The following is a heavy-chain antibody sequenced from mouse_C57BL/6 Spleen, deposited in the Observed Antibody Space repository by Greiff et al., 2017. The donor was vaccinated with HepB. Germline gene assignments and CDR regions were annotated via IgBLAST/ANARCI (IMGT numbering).Heavy chain of an antibody. CDR1: GYTFTSYW. CDR3: ARSRGYDRAWFAY. D-gene: IGHD2-2*01. V-gene: IGHV1-69*01. J-gene: IGHJ3*01. CDR2: IDPSDSYT. Sequence: QVQLKQPGAELVMPGASVKLSCKASGYTFTSYWMHWVKQRPGQGLEWIGEIDPSDSYTNYNQKFKGKSTLTVDKSSSTAYMQLSSLTSADSAVEYCARSRGYDRAWFAYWGQGTLVTVSA.